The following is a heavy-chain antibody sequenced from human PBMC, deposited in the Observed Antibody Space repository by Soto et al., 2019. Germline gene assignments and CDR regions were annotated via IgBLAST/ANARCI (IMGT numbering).Heavy chain of an antibody. V-gene: IGHV3-11*01. CDR1: GFTFNDYY. Sequence: QVQLVESGGGLVKPGGSLRLSCAASGFTFNDYYMSWIRQAPGKGLEWVSYISSRGSIMYYADSVKGRFTISRDNAKNSLYLQMNSPRAEDTAVYYCARVNGVNGDIHFDYWGQGTLVTVSS. CDR2: ISSRGSIM. J-gene: IGHJ4*02. D-gene: IGHD2-21*02. CDR3: ARVNGVNGDIHFDY.